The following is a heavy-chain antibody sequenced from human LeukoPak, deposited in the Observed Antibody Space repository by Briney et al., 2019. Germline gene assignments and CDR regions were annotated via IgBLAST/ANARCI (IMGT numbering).Heavy chain of an antibody. CDR3: ARAGHSYGSQYFDY. Sequence: GGSLRLSCAASGFTVSSNYMSWVRQAPGKGLEWVSVIYSGGSTYYADSVKGRFTISRDNSKNTLYLQMNSLRAEDTAVYYCARAGHSYGSQYFDYWGRGTLVTVSS. CDR1: GFTVSSNY. J-gene: IGHJ4*02. D-gene: IGHD5-18*01. CDR2: IYSGGST. V-gene: IGHV3-66*01.